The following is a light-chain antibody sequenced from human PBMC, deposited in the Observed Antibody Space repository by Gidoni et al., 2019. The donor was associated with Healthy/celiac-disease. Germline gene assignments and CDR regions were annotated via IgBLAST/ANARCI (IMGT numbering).Light chain of an antibody. Sequence: QSALTQPASVSGSPGQSITISCTGTSSDVGGYNYVSWYQQHPGHAPKLMIYEVRNRPSGISNRFSGSKSGNTASLTISWLQAEDEADYYCSSYTSSSTPGVFGGGTKLTVL. CDR1: SSDVGGYNY. CDR3: SSYTSSSTPGV. CDR2: EVR. J-gene: IGLJ2*01. V-gene: IGLV2-14*01.